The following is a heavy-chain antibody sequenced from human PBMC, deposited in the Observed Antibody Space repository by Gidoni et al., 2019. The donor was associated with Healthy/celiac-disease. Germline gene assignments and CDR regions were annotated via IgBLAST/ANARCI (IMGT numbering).Heavy chain of an antibody. CDR2: IYQSGST. D-gene: IGHD3-10*01. CDR3: ASWGYGSGSYNGGWFDP. Sequence: QVQLQESGPGLVKPSGTLSLTCAVSGGSISSSNWWSWVRQPPGKGLEWIGEIYQSGSTNYNPSLKSRVTISVDKSKNQFSLKLSSVTAADTAVYYCASWGYGSGSYNGGWFDPWGQGTLVTVSS. J-gene: IGHJ5*02. V-gene: IGHV4-4*02. CDR1: GGSISSSNW.